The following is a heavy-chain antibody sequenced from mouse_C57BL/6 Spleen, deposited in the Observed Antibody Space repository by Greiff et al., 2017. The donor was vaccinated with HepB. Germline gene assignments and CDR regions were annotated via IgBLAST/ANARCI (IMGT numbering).Heavy chain of an antibody. CDR1: GFTFSSYA. Sequence: DVKLVESGGGLVKPGGSLKLSCAASGFTFSSYAMSWVRQTPEKRLEWVATISDGGSYTYYPDNVKGRFTISRDNAKNNLYLQMSHLKSEDTAMSYCARDRPYDYEGAWFACWGQGTLVTVSA. J-gene: IGHJ3*01. V-gene: IGHV5-4*01. CDR2: ISDGGSYT. CDR3: ARDRPYDYEGAWFAC. D-gene: IGHD2-4*01.